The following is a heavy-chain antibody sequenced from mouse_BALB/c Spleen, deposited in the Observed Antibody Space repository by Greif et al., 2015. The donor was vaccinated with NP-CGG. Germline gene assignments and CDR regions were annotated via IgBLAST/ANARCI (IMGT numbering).Heavy chain of an antibody. D-gene: IGHD2-1*01. V-gene: IGHV1S29*02. J-gene: IGHJ4*01. CDR2: IYPYNGGT. CDR3: ARSYGNYGRNYYAMDY. Sequence: VHVKQSGPEQVKPGASVKISCKASGYTFTDYNMHWVKQSHGKSLEWIGYIYPYNGGTGYNQKFKSKATLTVDNSSSTAYMELRSLTSEDSAVYYCARSYGNYGRNYYAMDYWGQGTSVTVSS. CDR1: GYTFTDYN.